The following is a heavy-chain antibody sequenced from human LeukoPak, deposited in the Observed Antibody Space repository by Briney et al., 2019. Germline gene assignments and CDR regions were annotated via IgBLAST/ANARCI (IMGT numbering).Heavy chain of an antibody. V-gene: IGHV4-59*12. Sequence: PSETLSLTCTVSGGSISSYYWSWVRQPPGKGLEWIGYIYYTGDTNYNPSLGSRVTISVDTSKNQFSLKLRSVTAADTAVYYCATYTNYKNWIDPWGQGTLVTVS. CDR1: GGSISSYY. CDR2: IYYTGDT. CDR3: ATYTNYKNWIDP. J-gene: IGHJ5*02. D-gene: IGHD2-8*01.